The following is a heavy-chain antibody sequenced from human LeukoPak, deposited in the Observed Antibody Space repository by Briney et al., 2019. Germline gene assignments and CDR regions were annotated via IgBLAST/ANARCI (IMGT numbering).Heavy chain of an antibody. J-gene: IGHJ6*02. CDR1: GGTFISYA. CDR2: IIPIFGTA. CDR3: ARDLYCSGGSCYHAEYYYYYGMDV. Sequence: SVKVSCKASGGTFISYAISWVRQAPGQGLEWMGGIIPIFGTANYAQKFQGRVTITADESTSTAYMELSSLRSEDTAVYYCARDLYCSGGSCYHAEYYYYYGMDVWGQGTTVTVSS. D-gene: IGHD2-15*01. V-gene: IGHV1-69*13.